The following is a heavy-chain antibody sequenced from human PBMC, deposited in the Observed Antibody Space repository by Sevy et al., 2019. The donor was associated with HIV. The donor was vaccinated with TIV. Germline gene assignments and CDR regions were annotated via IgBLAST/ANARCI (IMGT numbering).Heavy chain of an antibody. CDR2: ISSSGSTI. CDR1: GFTFSSYE. V-gene: IGHV3-48*03. Sequence: GGSLRLSCAASGFTFSSYEMNWVRQAPGKGLEWVSYISSSGSTIYYADSVKGRFTISRDNAKNSLYLQMNSLRAEDTAVYYCARGDIVVVPAAMDAFDIWGQGTMVTVSS. J-gene: IGHJ3*02. CDR3: ARGDIVVVPAAMDAFDI. D-gene: IGHD2-2*01.